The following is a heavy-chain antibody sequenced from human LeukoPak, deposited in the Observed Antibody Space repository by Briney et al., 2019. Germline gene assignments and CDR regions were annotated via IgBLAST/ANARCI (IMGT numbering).Heavy chain of an antibody. CDR2: ISGSGGST. D-gene: IGHD3-10*01. Sequence: GGSLRLSCAASGFTFSSYAMSWVRQAPGKGLEWVSAISGSGGSTYYADSVKGRFTISRDNSKNTLYLQMNSLRAEDTAVYYCAKDSSVHYPPPTDFQHWGQGTLVTVSS. CDR1: GFTFSSYA. V-gene: IGHV3-23*01. J-gene: IGHJ1*01. CDR3: AKDSSVHYPPPTDFQH.